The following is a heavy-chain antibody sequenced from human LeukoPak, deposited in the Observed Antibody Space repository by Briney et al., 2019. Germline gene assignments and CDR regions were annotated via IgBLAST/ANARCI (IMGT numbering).Heavy chain of an antibody. J-gene: IGHJ4*02. CDR2: TYYRSKWYN. CDR1: GDSVSSNTAA. D-gene: IGHD4-23*01. CDR3: ARDLGSDGGTFIASMAY. V-gene: IGHV6-1*01. Sequence: SQTLSLTCAISGDSVSSNTAAWNWIRQSPSRGLEWLGRTYYRSKWYNNYAVSVKSRITINPDTSKNQFSLQFNSVTPEDTAVYYCARDLGSDGGTFIASMAYWGQGTLVTVSS.